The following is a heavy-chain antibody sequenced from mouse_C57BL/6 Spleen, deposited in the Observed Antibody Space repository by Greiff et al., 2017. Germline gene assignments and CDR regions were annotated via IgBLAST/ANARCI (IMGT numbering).Heavy chain of an antibody. J-gene: IGHJ4*01. CDR2: IDPAHGNT. D-gene: IGHD2-3*01. V-gene: IGHV14-3*01. CDR1: GFNIKNYY. Sequence: VQLPQSVAELVKPGASVKLSCTAFGFNIKNYYMHWVKQLPEQGLEWIGRIDPAHGNTTYAPKFQGKATITADTSSNTAYLHLMSLTSADTAIYYCALYDGYSYAMDYWGQGTSVTVSS. CDR3: ALYDGYSYAMDY.